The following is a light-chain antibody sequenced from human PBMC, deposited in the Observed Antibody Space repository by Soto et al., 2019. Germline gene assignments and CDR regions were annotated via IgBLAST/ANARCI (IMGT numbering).Light chain of an antibody. CDR3: SAFTGTSYV. Sequence: SVLTQPASVSGAPGQSITISRTGTSSDMGGNKYVSWYQQYPGKAPKLMICDVSNRPSRVSNRFSGSKSGNTASLTISGLQAEDEADYYCSAFTGTSYVFGTRTKVTVL. V-gene: IGLV2-14*03. J-gene: IGLJ1*01. CDR1: SSDMGGNKY. CDR2: DVS.